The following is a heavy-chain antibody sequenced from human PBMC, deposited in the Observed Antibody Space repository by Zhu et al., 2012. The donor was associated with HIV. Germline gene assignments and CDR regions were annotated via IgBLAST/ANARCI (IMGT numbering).Heavy chain of an antibody. CDR1: RYSIISGYY. V-gene: IGHV4-38-2*02. CDR2: IFHSGST. Sequence: QVQLQESGPGLVKPSETLSLTCTVSRYSIISGYYWGWIRQSPGKGLEWIGNIFHSGSTYYNPSLKSRVTISVDTSKNQFSLRLNSVTAADTAVYFCGKXGSHHYDSSGYERWFDPWGQGTLVTVSS. J-gene: IGHJ5*02. CDR3: GKXGSHHYDSSGYERWFDP. D-gene: IGHD3-22*01.